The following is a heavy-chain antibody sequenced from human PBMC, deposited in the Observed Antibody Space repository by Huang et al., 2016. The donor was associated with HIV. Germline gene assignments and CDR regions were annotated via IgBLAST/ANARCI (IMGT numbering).Heavy chain of an antibody. CDR3: VRVRRVMDTYCVADCSTLEAFDI. Sequence: QVQLVQSGSELKKPGASVKVSCKASGYTFTNCGVHWVRKATGQGLEGMVLIKADTGNARAAQVLPGLFVFSLDTAVNTAYLQISSLKAADSAIYYCVRVRRVMDTYCVADCSTLEAFDIWGQGTVVTVSA. CDR1: GYTFTNCG. D-gene: IGHD2-21*02. V-gene: IGHV7-4-1*02. CDR2: IKADTGNA. J-gene: IGHJ3*02.